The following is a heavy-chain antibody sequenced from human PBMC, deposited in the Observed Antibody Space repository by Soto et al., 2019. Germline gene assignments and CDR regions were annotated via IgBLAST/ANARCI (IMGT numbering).Heavy chain of an antibody. CDR3: ASGDSGYSSGWFRG. Sequence: QVQLVESGGGVVQPGRSLRLSCAASGFTFSSYAMHWVRQAPGKGLEWVALISYDGSNKDYADSVKGRFTISRDNSQNTVYLQMNSLRADDTAVYYCASGDSGYSSGWFRGWGQGTLVTVSS. D-gene: IGHD6-19*01. J-gene: IGHJ4*02. CDR2: ISYDGSNK. V-gene: IGHV3-30*14. CDR1: GFTFSSYA.